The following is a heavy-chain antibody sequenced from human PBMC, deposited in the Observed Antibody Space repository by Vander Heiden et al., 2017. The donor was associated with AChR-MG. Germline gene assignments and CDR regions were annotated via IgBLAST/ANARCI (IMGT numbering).Heavy chain of an antibody. CDR1: GIPISTSGMG. J-gene: IGHJ4*02. CDR2: IYWNDDK. CDR3: ARGIKIFGVLTGIREFDY. Sequence: QITLKESGPTLVKPTQTLTLTCTLSGIPISTSGMGVGWIRQPPGKALEWLALIYWNDDKVYSPSLNSRLIITKDTSKNQVVFTMTNMDPVDTGTYYCARGIKIFGVLTGIREFDYWGQGTLVTVSS. V-gene: IGHV2-5*01. D-gene: IGHD3-3*01.